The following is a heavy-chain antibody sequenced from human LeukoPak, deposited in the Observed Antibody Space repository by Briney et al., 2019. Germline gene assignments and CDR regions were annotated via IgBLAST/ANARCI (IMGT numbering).Heavy chain of an antibody. CDR2: IYTSGST. Sequence: SETLSLTCTVSGGSISSYYWSWIRQSAGKGLEWIGRIYTSGSTNYNPSLKSRVTMSVDTSKNQFSLKLSSVTAADTAVYYCARDSPIAAAGTVFYYGMDVWGQGTTVTVSS. D-gene: IGHD6-13*01. CDR3: ARDSPIAAAGTVFYYGMDV. J-gene: IGHJ6*02. CDR1: GGSISSYY. V-gene: IGHV4-4*07.